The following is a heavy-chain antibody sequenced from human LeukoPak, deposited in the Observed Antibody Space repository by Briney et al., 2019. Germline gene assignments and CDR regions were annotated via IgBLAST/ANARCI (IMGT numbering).Heavy chain of an antibody. V-gene: IGHV3-21*01. D-gene: IGHD6-13*01. CDR3: ARNRAAAGSYYFDY. Sequence: GGSLRLSCAASGFTFSSYSMNWVRQAPGKGLEWVSSISSSSSTIYYADSVKGRFTISRDNAKNSLYLQMNSLRAEDTTVYYCARNRAAAGSYYFDYWGQGTLVSVSS. CDR2: ISSSSSTI. CDR1: GFTFSSYS. J-gene: IGHJ4*02.